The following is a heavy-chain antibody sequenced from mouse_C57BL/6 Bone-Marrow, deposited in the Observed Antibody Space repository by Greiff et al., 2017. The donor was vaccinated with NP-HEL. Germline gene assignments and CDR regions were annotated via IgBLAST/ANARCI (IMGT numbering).Heavy chain of an antibody. J-gene: IGHJ4*01. D-gene: IGHD1-1*01. V-gene: IGHV1-19*01. Sequence: EVQLQQSGPVLVKPGASVKMSCKASGYTFTDYYMNWVKQSHGKSLEWIGVINPYNGGTSYNQKFKGKATLTVDKSSSTAYMELNSLTSEDSAVYYCAREGNYGSSPHYYAMDYWGQGTSVTVSS. CDR3: AREGNYGSSPHYYAMDY. CDR2: INPYNGGT. CDR1: GYTFTDYY.